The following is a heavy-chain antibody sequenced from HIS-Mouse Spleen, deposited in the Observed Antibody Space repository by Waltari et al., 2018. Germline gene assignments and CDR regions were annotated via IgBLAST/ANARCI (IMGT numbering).Heavy chain of an antibody. D-gene: IGHD6-6*01. Sequence: QVQLVESGGGVVQPGRSLRLSCAASGFTFSSYGIHWVRQAPGKGLEWVAVISYDGSNKYYADSVKGRFTISRDNSKNTLYLQMNSLRAEDTAVYYCAKGEGSSSVDYWGQGTLVTVSS. V-gene: IGHV3-30*18. CDR1: GFTFSSYG. CDR2: ISYDGSNK. J-gene: IGHJ4*02. CDR3: AKGEGSSSVDY.